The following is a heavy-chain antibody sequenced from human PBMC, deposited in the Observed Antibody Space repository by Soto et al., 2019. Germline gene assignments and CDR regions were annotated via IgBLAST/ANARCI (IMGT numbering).Heavy chain of an antibody. CDR3: ARDKVVVPAAIGYYYGMDV. J-gene: IGHJ6*02. D-gene: IGHD2-2*02. Sequence: ASVQVCCKASGGTFSSYAISWVRQAPGQGLEWMGGTIPIFGTANYAQKFQGRVTITADESTSTAYMELSSLRSEDTAVYYCARDKVVVPAAIGYYYGMDVWGQGTTVTV. CDR1: GGTFSSYA. CDR2: TIPIFGTA. V-gene: IGHV1-69*13.